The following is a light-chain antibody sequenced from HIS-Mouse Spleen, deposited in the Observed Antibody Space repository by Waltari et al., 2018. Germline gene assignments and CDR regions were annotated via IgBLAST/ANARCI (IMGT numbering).Light chain of an antibody. Sequence: QSALTQPRSVSGSPGQSVTISCTGTSSDVGGYNYVSWYQQHPGKAPKPMIYDVSTRPSGVPDRCSGSKSGNTACLAISGLQAEDEADYYCCSYAGSYTLVFGGGTKLTVL. CDR2: DVS. V-gene: IGLV2-11*01. CDR1: SSDVGGYNY. CDR3: CSYAGSYTLV. J-gene: IGLJ2*01.